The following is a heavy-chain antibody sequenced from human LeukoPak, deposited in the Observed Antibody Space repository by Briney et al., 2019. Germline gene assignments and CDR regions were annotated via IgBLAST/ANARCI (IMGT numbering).Heavy chain of an antibody. CDR1: GFTFSSYS. CDR3: ARGPNGDIDY. D-gene: IGHD4-17*01. J-gene: IGHJ4*02. Sequence: GGSLRLSCAASGFTFSSYSMNWVRQAPGKGLEWVSSISSSSSYIYYADSVKGRFTISRDNAKNSLYLQMSSLRAEDTAVYYCARGPNGDIDYWGQGTLVTVSS. V-gene: IGHV3-21*01. CDR2: ISSSSSYI.